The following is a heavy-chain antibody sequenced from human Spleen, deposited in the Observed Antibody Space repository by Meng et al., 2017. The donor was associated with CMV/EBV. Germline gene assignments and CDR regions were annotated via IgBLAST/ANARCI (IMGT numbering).Heavy chain of an antibody. J-gene: IGHJ6*02. CDR1: GYTFTGYY. CDR3: ARDSIAVAGTFYYYGMDV. CDR2: INPSGGGT. Sequence: ASVKVSCKASGYTFTGYYMHWVRQAPGQGLEWMGIINPSGGGTNYAQKFQGRVTMTRDTSISTAYMELSRLRSDDTAVYYCARDSIAVAGTFYYYGMDVWGQGTTVTVSS. V-gene: IGHV1-2*02. D-gene: IGHD6-19*01.